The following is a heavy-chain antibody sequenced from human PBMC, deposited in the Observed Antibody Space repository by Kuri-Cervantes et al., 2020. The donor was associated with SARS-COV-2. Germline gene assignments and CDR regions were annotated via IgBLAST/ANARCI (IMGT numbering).Heavy chain of an antibody. V-gene: IGHV3-23*01. J-gene: IGHJ4*02. Sequence: GESLKISCAASGFTFSAYAMSWVRQAPGKGLEWVSSISDTGGRTDYADSVKGRFTISRDNSKNTLYLQVSSLRAEDSAVSYCAKHVLRVGASGGDYWGQGTLVTVSS. CDR1: GFTFSAYA. CDR3: AKHVLRVGASGGDY. D-gene: IGHD1-26*01. CDR2: ISDTGGRT.